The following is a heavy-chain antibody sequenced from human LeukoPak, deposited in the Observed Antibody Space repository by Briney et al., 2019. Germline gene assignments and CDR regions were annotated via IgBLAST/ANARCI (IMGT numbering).Heavy chain of an antibody. Sequence: TGGSLRLSCAASGFTVSIYYMTWVRQAPGKGLECVSVIYSGGSTYYADSVKGRFTVSRDNSKNTLYLQMNSLRAEDTAMYYCARGLGYCTSTTCLLPFDYWGQGTLVTVSS. J-gene: IGHJ4*02. CDR2: IYSGGST. CDR1: GFTVSIYY. CDR3: ARGLGYCTSTTCLLPFDY. D-gene: IGHD2-2*01. V-gene: IGHV3-53*01.